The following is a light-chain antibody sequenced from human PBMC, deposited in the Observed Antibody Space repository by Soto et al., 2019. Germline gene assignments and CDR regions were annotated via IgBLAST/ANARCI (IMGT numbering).Light chain of an antibody. CDR2: DVS. Sequence: QSVLTQPRSVSGSPGQSVTISCTGSSIDVGGYDFVSWYQQHPGKAPKLMISDVSERPSGVPDRFSGSKSANTASLTISGLQAEDEADYYCCSYAGTYTLVFGGGTKLTVL. CDR3: CSYAGTYTLV. V-gene: IGLV2-11*01. J-gene: IGLJ3*02. CDR1: SIDVGGYDF.